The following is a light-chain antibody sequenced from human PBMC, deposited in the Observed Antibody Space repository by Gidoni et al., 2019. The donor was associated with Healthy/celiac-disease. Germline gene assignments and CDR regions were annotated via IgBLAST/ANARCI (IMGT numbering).Light chain of an antibody. CDR1: QSISSY. CDR3: QQSYSTVYT. Sequence: DIQMTQSPSSLSASVGDRVTITCRASQSISSYLNWYQQKPGKAPTLLIYAASSLQSGVPSSFSGSGSGTDFTLTISSLQPDDFATYYCQQSYSTVYTFXQXTKLEIK. V-gene: IGKV1-39*01. CDR2: AAS. J-gene: IGKJ2*01.